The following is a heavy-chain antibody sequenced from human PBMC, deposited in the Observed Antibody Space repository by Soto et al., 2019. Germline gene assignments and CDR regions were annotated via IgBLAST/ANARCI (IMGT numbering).Heavy chain of an antibody. J-gene: IGHJ1*01. CDR3: AKDPRSITGTTSSEDFQH. V-gene: IGHV1-69*13. D-gene: IGHD1-20*01. Sequence: SVKVSCQASGGTFSGYAISWVRQAPGQGLEWMGGIIPILGITNYAQKFQGRITIAADESTGTAYMDLRSLRSEDTAIYYCAKDPRSITGTTSSEDFQHWGQGTLVTVSS. CDR1: GGTFSGYA. CDR2: IIPILGIT.